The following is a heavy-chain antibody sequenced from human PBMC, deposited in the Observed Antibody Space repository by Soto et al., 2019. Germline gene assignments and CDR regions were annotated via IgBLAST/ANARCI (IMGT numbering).Heavy chain of an antibody. Sequence: PWWSLRLSCLASVFIFSDYAMTWVRQAPGKGLEWVATISASGGNIEYTDSLKGRFTISRDNSKNTLYLQLNGLTADDTAVHYCAKVAGGLGYFDLWGRGTLVTVSS. CDR3: AKVAGGLGYFDL. CDR2: ISASGGNI. V-gene: IGHV3-23*01. J-gene: IGHJ2*01. D-gene: IGHD3-16*01. CDR1: VFIFSDYA.